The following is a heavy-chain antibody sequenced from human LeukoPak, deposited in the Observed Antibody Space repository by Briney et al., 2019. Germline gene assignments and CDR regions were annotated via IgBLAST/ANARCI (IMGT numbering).Heavy chain of an antibody. CDR3: ARDEGDSSGYYPFFDY. Sequence: GGSLRLSCAASGFTLSSYSMNWVRQAPGKGLEWVSYISSSSSTIYYADSVKGRFTISRDNAKNSLYLQMNSLRAEDTAVYYCARDEGDSSGYYPFFDYWGQGTLVTVSS. D-gene: IGHD3-22*01. V-gene: IGHV3-48*01. J-gene: IGHJ4*02. CDR2: ISSSSSTI. CDR1: GFTLSSYS.